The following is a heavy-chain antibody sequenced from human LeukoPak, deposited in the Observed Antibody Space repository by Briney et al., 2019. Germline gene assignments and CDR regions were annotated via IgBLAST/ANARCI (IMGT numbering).Heavy chain of an antibody. V-gene: IGHV4-61*02. Sequence: PSETLSLTCTVSGGSISSGSYYWSWIRQPAGKGLEWIGRIYTSGSTNYNSSLKSRVTISVDTSKNQFSLKLSSVTAADTAVYYWARGNPPSGGSYYFEYWGQGALVTVSS. J-gene: IGHJ4*02. D-gene: IGHD1-14*01. CDR1: GGSISSGSYY. CDR2: IYTSGST. CDR3: ARGNPPSGGSYYFEY.